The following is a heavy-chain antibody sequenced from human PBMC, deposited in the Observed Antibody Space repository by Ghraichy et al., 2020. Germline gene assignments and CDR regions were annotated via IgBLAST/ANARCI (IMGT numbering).Heavy chain of an antibody. CDR1: GFTFSSYA. CDR3: AKGGDYSAFDI. D-gene: IGHD4-17*01. CDR2: ISGSGGST. V-gene: IGHV3-23*01. Sequence: LSLTCAASGFTFSSYAMSWVRQAPGKGLEWVSAISGSGGSTYYADSVKGRFTISRDNSKNTLYVQMNSLRAEDTAVYYCAKGGDYSAFDIWGQGTMVTVSS. J-gene: IGHJ3*02.